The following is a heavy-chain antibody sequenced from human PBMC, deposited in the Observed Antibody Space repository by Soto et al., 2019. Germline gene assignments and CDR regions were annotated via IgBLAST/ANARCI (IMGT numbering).Heavy chain of an antibody. D-gene: IGHD3-22*01. CDR2: IIPIFGTA. CDR3: ASVDSSGYYRGGAFDY. J-gene: IGHJ4*02. Sequence: SVKVSCKASGGTFSSYAISWVPQAPGQGLEWMGGIIPIFGTANYAQKFQGRVTITADKSTSTAYMELSSLRSEDTAVYYCASVDSSGYYRGGAFDYWGQGTLVTVSS. V-gene: IGHV1-69*06. CDR1: GGTFSSYA.